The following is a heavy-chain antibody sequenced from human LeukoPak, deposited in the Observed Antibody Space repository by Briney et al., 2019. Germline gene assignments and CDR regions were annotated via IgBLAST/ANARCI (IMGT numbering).Heavy chain of an antibody. Sequence: PGGSLRLSCAASGFTVSSNYMSWVRQAPGKGLEWVSGIYSGGSTYYADSVKGRFTSSRDNSKNTLYLQMNSLRAEDTAVYYCARDSRANSGYEPDYWGQGTLVTVSS. CDR3: ARDSRANSGYEPDY. CDR1: GFTVSSNY. V-gene: IGHV3-53*01. CDR2: IYSGGST. J-gene: IGHJ4*02. D-gene: IGHD5-12*01.